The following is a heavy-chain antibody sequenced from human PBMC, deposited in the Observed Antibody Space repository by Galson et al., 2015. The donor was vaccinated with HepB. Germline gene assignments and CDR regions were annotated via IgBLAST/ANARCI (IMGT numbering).Heavy chain of an antibody. CDR2: IWYDGSNK. D-gene: IGHD2-15*01. CDR3: VRDCSGGSCRGSNYYGMDV. CDR1: GFSXSSYA. J-gene: IGHJ6*02. Sequence: SLRLSCAASGFSXSSYAMHWVCQAPGXGLEWVAVIWYDGSNKYYADSMKGRFTISRDNSKNTLYLQMNSLRAEDTAVYYCVRDCSGGSCRGSNYYGMDVWGQGTTVTVPS. V-gene: IGHV3-33*08.